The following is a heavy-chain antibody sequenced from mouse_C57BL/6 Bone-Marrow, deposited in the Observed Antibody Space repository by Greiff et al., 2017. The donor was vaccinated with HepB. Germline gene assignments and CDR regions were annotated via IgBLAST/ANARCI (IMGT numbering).Heavy chain of an antibody. D-gene: IGHD3-2*02. V-gene: IGHV1-55*01. CDR2: IYPGSGST. CDR3: ARSRQLRLPIYAMDY. Sequence: QVQLQQPGAELVKPGASVKMSCKASGYTFTSYWITWVKQRPGQGLEWIGDIYPGSGSTNYNEKFKSKATLPVDTSSSTADMQLSSLTSEDSAVYYCARSRQLRLPIYAMDYWGQGTSVTVSS. J-gene: IGHJ4*01. CDR1: GYTFTSYW.